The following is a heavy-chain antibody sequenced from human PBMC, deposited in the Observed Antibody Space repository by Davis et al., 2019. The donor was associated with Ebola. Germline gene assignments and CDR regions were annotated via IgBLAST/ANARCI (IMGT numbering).Heavy chain of an antibody. CDR1: GFIFTDYA. J-gene: IGHJ4*02. D-gene: IGHD3-10*01. Sequence: PGGSLRLSCAASGFIFTDYAVHWVRQAPGKGLEWVAVIWYDGSNKYYADSVKGRFTISRDNAKNSLYLQMNSLTDEDTAVYYCARGYGSGRHFDYWGQGTLVTVSS. CDR2: IWYDGSNK. V-gene: IGHV3-33*08. CDR3: ARGYGSGRHFDY.